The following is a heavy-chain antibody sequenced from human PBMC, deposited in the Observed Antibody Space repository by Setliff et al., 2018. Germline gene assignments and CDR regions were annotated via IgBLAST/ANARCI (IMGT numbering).Heavy chain of an antibody. CDR3: ARHSNTWPVDF. Sequence: SETLSLTCTVSGGSRSISGYFWGWIRPPPGKGLEWIGSTTYSGTTYSNSYLKSRLSISVDTSKTQFSLRLTSVTAADTAVYFCARHSNTWPVDFWGQGTLVTVSS. CDR1: GGSRSISGYF. CDR2: TTYSGTT. V-gene: IGHV4-39*01. J-gene: IGHJ4*02.